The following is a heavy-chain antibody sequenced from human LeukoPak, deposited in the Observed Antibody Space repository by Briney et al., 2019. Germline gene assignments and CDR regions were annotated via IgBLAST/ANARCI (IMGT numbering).Heavy chain of an antibody. CDR3: ARVGAYCSSTSCYSFDP. CDR2: IYTSGST. V-gene: IGHV4-4*07. D-gene: IGHD2-2*01. Sequence: PSETLSLTCTVSGGSISSYYWSWIRQPAGKGLEWIGRIYTSGSTNYNPSLKSRVTMSVDTSKNQFSLKLSSVTAADTAVYYCARVGAYCSSTSCYSFDPWGQGTLVTVSS. CDR1: GGSISSYY. J-gene: IGHJ5*02.